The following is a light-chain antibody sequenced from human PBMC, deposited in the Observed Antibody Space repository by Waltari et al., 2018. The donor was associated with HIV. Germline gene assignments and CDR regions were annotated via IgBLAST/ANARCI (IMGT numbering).Light chain of an antibody. V-gene: IGKV1-8*01. CDR3: QQYGSYPLT. CDR1: QDISSY. CDR2: DAS. J-gene: IGKJ4*01. Sequence: AIRMTQSPSSFSASTGDRVTITCRANQDISSYLAWYQQKPGKVPKLLIYDASALQSGVPSRFSGSGSATDFTLTISSLQSEDFATYYCQQYGSYPLTFGGGTNVDIK.